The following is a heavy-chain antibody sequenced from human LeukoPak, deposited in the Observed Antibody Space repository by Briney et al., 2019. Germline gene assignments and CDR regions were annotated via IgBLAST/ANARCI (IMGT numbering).Heavy chain of an antibody. D-gene: IGHD3-9*01. CDR3: AKEDWPDYYYYGMDV. CDR1: GFTFDDYA. V-gene: IGHV3-43D*04. J-gene: IGHJ6*04. CDR2: ISWDGGST. Sequence: GGSLRLSCAASGFTFDDYAMHWVRKAPGKGLSWASLISWDGGSTYHADSVKGRFTISRDNSKNSLYLQMNSLRAEDTALYYCAKEDWPDYYYYGMDVWGKGTTVTVSS.